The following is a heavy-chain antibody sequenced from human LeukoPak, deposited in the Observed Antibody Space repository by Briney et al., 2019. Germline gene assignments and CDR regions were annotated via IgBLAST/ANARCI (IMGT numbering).Heavy chain of an antibody. D-gene: IGHD6-19*01. CDR3: AREDSSGWYVFDY. J-gene: IGHJ4*02. Sequence: ASVKVSCKASGYTFTSYYMHWVRQAPGQGLEWMGVINPSGGSTSYAKKFQGRVTMTRDTSTSTVYMELSSLRSEDTAVYYCAREDSSGWYVFDYWGQGTLVTVSS. CDR2: INPSGGST. V-gene: IGHV1-46*01. CDR1: GYTFTSYY.